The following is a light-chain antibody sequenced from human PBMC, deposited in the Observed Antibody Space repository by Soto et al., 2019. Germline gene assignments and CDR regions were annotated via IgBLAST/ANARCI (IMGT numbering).Light chain of an antibody. Sequence: QSVLTQPPSASGTPGQRVTISCSGSSSNIRSYTVNWYKQVPGTAPKLLIYSNDRRPSRVPDRFSGSKSGTSASLAISGLQSEDEGDYYCATWDDSLDGPVFGGGTKLTVL. V-gene: IGLV1-44*01. CDR1: SSNIRSYT. J-gene: IGLJ2*01. CDR2: SND. CDR3: ATWDDSLDGPV.